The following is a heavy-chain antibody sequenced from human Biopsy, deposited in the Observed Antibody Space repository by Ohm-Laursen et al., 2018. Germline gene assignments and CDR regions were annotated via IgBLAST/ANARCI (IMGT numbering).Heavy chain of an antibody. CDR1: GYTFTDYF. D-gene: IGHD6-6*01. V-gene: IGHV1-2*02. Sequence: GSSVKVSCKVSGYTFTDYFLHWVRQAPGQGPEWMGWISPSSGGTNYAQKFQGSVTMIRDTSATTGYMELSSLRSDDTAVYYCARDSSRRAREGGMDVWGQGTTVTVSS. J-gene: IGHJ6*02. CDR3: ARDSSRRAREGGMDV. CDR2: ISPSSGGT.